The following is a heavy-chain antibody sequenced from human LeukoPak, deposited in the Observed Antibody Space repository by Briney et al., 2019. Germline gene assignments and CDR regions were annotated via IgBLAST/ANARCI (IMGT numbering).Heavy chain of an antibody. CDR3: ARERTDTSMDY. V-gene: IGHV4-61*02. CDR2: IYTSGST. D-gene: IGHD5-18*01. Sequence: SETLSLTCTVSGGSIGSGSYYWTCIRQPAGKGLEWIGRIYTSGSTNYNPSLKSRVTISLDTSKNQFSLKLISVTAADTAVYFCARERTDTSMDYWGQGTLVTVSS. J-gene: IGHJ4*02. CDR1: GGSIGSGSYY.